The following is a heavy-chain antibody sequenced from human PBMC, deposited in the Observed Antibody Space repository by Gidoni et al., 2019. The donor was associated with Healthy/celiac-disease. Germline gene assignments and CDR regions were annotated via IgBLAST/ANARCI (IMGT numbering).Heavy chain of an antibody. J-gene: IGHJ4*02. CDR2: IYPGDSDT. V-gene: IGHV5-51*01. D-gene: IGHD5-18*01. Sequence: EVQLVQSGAEVKKPGESLKISVKGSGYSFTSYWIGGVRQMPGKGLEWMGIIYPGDSDTRYSPSFQGQVTISADKSISTAYLQWSSLKASDTAMYYCARQRSYSYGLTGVDYWGQGTLVTVSS. CDR1: GYSFTSYW. CDR3: ARQRSYSYGLTGVDY.